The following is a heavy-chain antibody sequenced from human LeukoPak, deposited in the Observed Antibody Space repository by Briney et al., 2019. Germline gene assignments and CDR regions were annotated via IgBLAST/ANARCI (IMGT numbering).Heavy chain of an antibody. CDR3: ARATTVVTPHYFDY. V-gene: IGHV4-59*01. Sequence: SETLSLTCTVSGGPISSYYWSWIGQPPGKGLDGIGYIYYSGSTNYNPSLKSRVTISVDTSKDQFSLKLSSVTAADTAVYYCARATTVVTPHYFDYWGQGTLVSVSS. J-gene: IGHJ4*02. D-gene: IGHD4-23*01. CDR1: GGPISSYY. CDR2: IYYSGST.